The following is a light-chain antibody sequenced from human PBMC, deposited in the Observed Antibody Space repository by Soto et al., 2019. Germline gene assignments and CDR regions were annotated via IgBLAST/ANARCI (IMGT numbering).Light chain of an antibody. V-gene: IGKV4-1*01. CDR2: WAS. J-gene: IGKJ5*01. CDR3: QQYYNSPIT. Sequence: DIVMTQSPDSLAVSLGERATVNCKASQTVLYSSNNKNYLAWYQQKPGQPPKLLIYWASTRKSGVPDRFSGSGSGSDFTLTITSLQAEDVAVYYCQQYYNSPITFGQGTLLEIK. CDR1: QTVLYSSNNKNY.